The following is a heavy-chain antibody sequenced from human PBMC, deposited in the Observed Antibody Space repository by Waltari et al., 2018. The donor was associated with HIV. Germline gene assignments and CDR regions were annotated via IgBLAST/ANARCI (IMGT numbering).Heavy chain of an antibody. CDR2: IYYSGST. CDR1: AGSISSYY. Sequence: QVQLQASGPGLVKPSETLSLTCPVAAGSISSYYGRWIRQPPGKGLGWIGYIYYSGSTNYNPSLKSRVTISVDTSKNQFSLKLSSVTAADTAVYYCARSGGAIFGVVNDYWGQGTLVTVSS. CDR3: ARSGGAIFGVVNDY. V-gene: IGHV4-59*01. D-gene: IGHD3-3*01. J-gene: IGHJ4*02.